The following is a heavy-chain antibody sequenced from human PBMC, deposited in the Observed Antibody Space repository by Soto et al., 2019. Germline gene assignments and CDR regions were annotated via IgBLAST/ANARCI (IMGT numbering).Heavy chain of an antibody. V-gene: IGHV3-21*01. CDR2: ISSSSSYI. J-gene: IGHJ4*02. Sequence: EVQLVESGGGLVKPGGSLSLSCAASGFTFSNYIMNWVRQAPGKGKEWVSYISSSSSYIYYGDSVKGRFTISRDNAKNSLYLQMNSLRAEDTAVYSCLISTLGYWGQGTLVTVSS. D-gene: IGHD2-21*01. CDR3: LISTLGY. CDR1: GFTFSNYI.